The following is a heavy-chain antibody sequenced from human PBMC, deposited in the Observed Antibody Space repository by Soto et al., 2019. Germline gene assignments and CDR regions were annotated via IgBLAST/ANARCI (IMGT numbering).Heavy chain of an antibody. D-gene: IGHD1-1*01. Sequence: EVQLLESGGGLVQPGGSLRLSCVASGFTFRNNGMTWVRQAPGKGLEWVSIISENSDTTWDADSVKGRFTISRDNSKNTLYLQMNSLRAEDTAIYYCVKDNNWDDPGWGQGTLVIVSS. CDR3: VKDNNWDDPG. CDR2: ISENSDTT. V-gene: IGHV3-23*01. J-gene: IGHJ4*02. CDR1: GFTFRNNG.